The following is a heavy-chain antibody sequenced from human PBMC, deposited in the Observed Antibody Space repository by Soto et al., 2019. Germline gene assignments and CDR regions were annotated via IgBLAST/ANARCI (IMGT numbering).Heavy chain of an antibody. CDR3: TAEFRR. V-gene: IGHV3-48*01. J-gene: IGHJ4*02. CDR1: GFRFSTYS. Sequence: EVQMVESGGGLVHPGGSLSLSCKASGFRFSTYSMNWVRQAPGKGLEWVAHISSSSSTIYYRDSVKGRFTISRDNAENSLYLHMPGLRAEDTAVYFCTAEFRRWGQGTLVTVSS. CDR2: ISSSSSTI.